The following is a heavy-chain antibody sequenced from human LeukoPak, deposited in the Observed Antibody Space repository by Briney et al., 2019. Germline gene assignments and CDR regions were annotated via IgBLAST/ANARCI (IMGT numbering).Heavy chain of an antibody. J-gene: IGHJ3*02. CDR1: GFTFSNAW. CDR2: ISGSGGST. D-gene: IGHD3-9*01. CDR3: AKGGRYFDWLPDAFDI. V-gene: IGHV3-23*01. Sequence: PGGSLRLSCAASGFTFSNAWMSWVRQAPGKGLEWVSAISGSGGSTYYADSVKGRFTISRDNSKNTLYLQMNSLRAEDTAVYYCAKGGRYFDWLPDAFDIWGQGTMVTVSS.